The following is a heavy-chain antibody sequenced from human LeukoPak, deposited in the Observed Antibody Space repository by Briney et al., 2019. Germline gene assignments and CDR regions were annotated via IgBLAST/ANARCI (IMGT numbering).Heavy chain of an antibody. CDR1: RFTFKSYW. V-gene: IGHV3-7*01. CDR2: MKLDGSEE. Sequence: GGFLRLSCAAARFTFKSYWMSWVRQAPGKGLEWVANMKLDGSEEYYVDSVKGRFTISSDNAKNSLYLQMNSLRVDDTAVYYCARWARYCSSGSCYSWFDPWGQGTLVTVSS. CDR3: ARWARYCSSGSCYSWFDP. J-gene: IGHJ5*02. D-gene: IGHD2-15*01.